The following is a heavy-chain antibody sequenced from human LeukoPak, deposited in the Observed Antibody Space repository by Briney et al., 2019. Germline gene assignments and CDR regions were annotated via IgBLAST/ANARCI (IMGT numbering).Heavy chain of an antibody. CDR2: IRFDGKEK. J-gene: IGHJ6*04. D-gene: IGHD3-10*02. V-gene: IGHV3-30*02. CDR1: GFTFSYYG. CDR3: AELGITKIGGV. Sequence: PGGPLRLSCAASGFTFSYYGMHWVRQAPGKRLEWVAFIRFDGKEKYYAESVRGRFTISKDTSRNTLYLQMNSLRAEDTAVYYCAELGITKIGGVWGKGTTVTIPS.